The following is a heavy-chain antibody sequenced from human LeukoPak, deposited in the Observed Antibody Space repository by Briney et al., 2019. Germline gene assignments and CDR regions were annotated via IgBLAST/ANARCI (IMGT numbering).Heavy chain of an antibody. CDR2: IYSSGST. CDR3: ARVRYCSSTSCYKAYWYFDL. D-gene: IGHD2-2*02. CDR1: GASINSGTYY. Sequence: SETLSLTCTVSGASINSGTYYWTWIRQPAGKGLEWIGRIYSSGSTDYNPSLKSRVTISVDTSKNQFSLKLSSVTAADTAVYYCARVRYCSSTSCYKAYWYFDLWGRGTLVTVSS. V-gene: IGHV4-61*02. J-gene: IGHJ2*01.